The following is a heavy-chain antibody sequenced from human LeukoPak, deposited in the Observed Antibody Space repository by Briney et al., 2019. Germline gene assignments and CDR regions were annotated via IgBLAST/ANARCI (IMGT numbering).Heavy chain of an antibody. CDR3: ARGSTSYYYDSSGYLNLLDY. D-gene: IGHD3-22*01. Sequence: SETLSLTCTVSGGSISSSSYYWGWIRQPPGKGLEWIGYIYYSGSTNYNPSLKSRVTISVDTSKNQFSLKLSSVTAADTAVYYCARGSTSYYYDSSGYLNLLDYWGQGTLVTVSS. J-gene: IGHJ4*02. V-gene: IGHV4-61*05. CDR2: IYYSGST. CDR1: GGSISSSSYY.